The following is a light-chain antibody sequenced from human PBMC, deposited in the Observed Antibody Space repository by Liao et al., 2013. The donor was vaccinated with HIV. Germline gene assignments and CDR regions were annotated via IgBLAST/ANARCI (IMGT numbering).Light chain of an antibody. J-gene: IGLJ3*02. CDR2: YDN. CDR1: NIGSKS. CDR3: QLWHNSHDLV. Sequence: SYVLTQPHSVSVAPGKTARITCGGNNIGSKSVHWYLQKPGQAPVLVIYYDNDRPSGIPERFSGSNSGNMATLTISRVEAGDEADYYCQLWHNSHDLVFGGGTKLTVL. V-gene: IGLV3-21*01.